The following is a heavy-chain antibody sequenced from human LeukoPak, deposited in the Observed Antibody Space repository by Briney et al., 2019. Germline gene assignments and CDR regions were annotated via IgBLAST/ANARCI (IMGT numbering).Heavy chain of an antibody. V-gene: IGHV3-9*01. Sequence: GGSLRLSCAASGFTFDDYAMHWVRQAPGKGLEWVSGISWNSGSIGYADSVKGRFTISRDNAKNSLCLQMNSLRAEDTAVYYCARDGDDSSGYYGDYWGQGTLVTVSS. J-gene: IGHJ4*02. D-gene: IGHD3-22*01. CDR1: GFTFDDYA. CDR3: ARDGDDSSGYYGDY. CDR2: ISWNSGSI.